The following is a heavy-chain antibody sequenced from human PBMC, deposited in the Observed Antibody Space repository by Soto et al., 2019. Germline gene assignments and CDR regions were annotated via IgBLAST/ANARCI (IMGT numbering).Heavy chain of an antibody. CDR2: IYYSVST. D-gene: IGHD6-6*01. CDR1: GGSISSGGYY. J-gene: IGHJ5*02. Sequence: SETLSLTLTVSGGSISSGGYYWSWIRQHPGKGLEWIGYIYYSVSTYYNQSLKSRVTISVDTSKNQFSLKLSSVTAADTAVYYCAREKSRAARPRGWFDPWGQGTLVTVSS. V-gene: IGHV4-31*02. CDR3: AREKSRAARPRGWFDP.